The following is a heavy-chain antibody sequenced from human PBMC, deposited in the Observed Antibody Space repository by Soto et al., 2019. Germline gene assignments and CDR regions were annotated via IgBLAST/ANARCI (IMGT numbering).Heavy chain of an antibody. Sequence: SETLRLTCSVSGGSISTIRCYWTWNRQPPGKGLEWLGYIYYSGSTNYNPSLKSRVTISVDTSKNQFSLKLSSVTAADTAVYYCAREVIDGGFGSSDYYYYYYMDVWGKGTTVTVSS. CDR1: GGSISTIRCY. J-gene: IGHJ6*03. CDR2: IYYSGST. D-gene: IGHD3-16*01. CDR3: AREVIDGGFGSSDYYYYYYMDV. V-gene: IGHV4-61*01.